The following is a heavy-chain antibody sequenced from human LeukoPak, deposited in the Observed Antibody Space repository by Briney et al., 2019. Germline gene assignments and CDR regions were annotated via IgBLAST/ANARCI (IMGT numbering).Heavy chain of an antibody. CDR3: AKVMFGGVIIVFDY. J-gene: IGHJ4*02. CDR1: GFTFSGSA. D-gene: IGHD3-16*02. CDR2: IRSKANSYAT. Sequence: GGSLRLSCAASGFTFSGSAMHWVRQASGKGLEWVGRIRSKANSYATAYAASVKGRFTISRDDSKNTAYLQMNSLRAEDTALYYCAKVMFGGVIIVFDYWGQGTLVSVSS. V-gene: IGHV3-73*01.